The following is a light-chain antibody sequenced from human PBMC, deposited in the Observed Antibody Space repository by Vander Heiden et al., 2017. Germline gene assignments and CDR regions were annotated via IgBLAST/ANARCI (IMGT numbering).Light chain of an antibody. CDR1: QSISSY. CDR2: AAS. CDR3: QQSDSTSWT. V-gene: IGKV1-39*01. Sequence: DIQMTQSPSSLSASVGDRVTITCRASQSISSYLNWYQQKPGKAPKLLIYAASSLQSGVPSWFSGSGSGTDFTLTISRLQPEDFATYYCQQSDSTSWTFSQGTKVEIK. J-gene: IGKJ1*01.